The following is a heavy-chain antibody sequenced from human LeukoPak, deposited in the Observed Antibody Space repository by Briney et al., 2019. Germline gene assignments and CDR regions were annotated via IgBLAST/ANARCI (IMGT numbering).Heavy chain of an antibody. V-gene: IGHV4-34*01. D-gene: IGHD3-10*01. CDR3: AREGFYGSGRSLDS. CDR2: IDHSGDI. J-gene: IGHJ4*02. Sequence: PSETLSLTCAVYGGSFSGYYWSWIRQPPGQGLEWIAEIDHSGDIKYNPALKSRVIISADTCKNQFSLKLSSVTAADTAIYYCAREGFYGSGRSLDSWGQGTLVTVSS. CDR1: GGSFSGYY.